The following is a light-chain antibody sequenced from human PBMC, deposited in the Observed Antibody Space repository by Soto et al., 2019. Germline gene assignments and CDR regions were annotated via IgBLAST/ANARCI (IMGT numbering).Light chain of an antibody. V-gene: IGKV3-20*01. CDR1: QSVSSN. CDR2: DAS. Sequence: IVMTQSPATLSVSPGERATLSCRASQSVSSNLAWYQQKPGQAPRLLIYDASTRATGIPDRFSGSGSGTDFTLTISRLEPEDYAVYYCQQYGSSPITFGQGTRLEI. J-gene: IGKJ5*01. CDR3: QQYGSSPIT.